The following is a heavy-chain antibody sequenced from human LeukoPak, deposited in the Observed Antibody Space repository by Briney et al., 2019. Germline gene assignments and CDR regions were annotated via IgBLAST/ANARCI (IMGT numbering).Heavy chain of an antibody. V-gene: IGHV1-18*01. Sequence: ASVTVSCKASGYTFTSYVISWVRQAPGQGLEWMGWISAYNGNTNYPQKLQGRVTMTTDTSTSTAYMELRSLRSGDTAVYYCARSVATISGYYYMDVWGKGTTVTVSS. J-gene: IGHJ6*03. CDR3: ARSVATISGYYYMDV. D-gene: IGHD5-12*01. CDR1: GYTFTSYV. CDR2: ISAYNGNT.